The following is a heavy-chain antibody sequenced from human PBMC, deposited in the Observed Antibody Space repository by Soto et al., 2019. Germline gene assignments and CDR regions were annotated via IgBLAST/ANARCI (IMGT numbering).Heavy chain of an antibody. Sequence: GGSLRLSCAASGFTFSDYYMSWIRQAPGKGLEWVSYISSSGSTIYYADSVKGRFTISRDNAKNSLYLQMNSLRAEDPAVYYCARSGDCSGGSCYRGHYYYGMDVWGQGTTVTVSS. CDR1: GFTFSDYY. CDR2: ISSSGSTI. V-gene: IGHV3-11*01. CDR3: ARSGDCSGGSCYRGHYYYGMDV. J-gene: IGHJ6*02. D-gene: IGHD2-15*01.